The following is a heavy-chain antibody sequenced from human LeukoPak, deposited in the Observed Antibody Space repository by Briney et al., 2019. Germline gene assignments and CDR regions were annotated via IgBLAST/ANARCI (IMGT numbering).Heavy chain of an antibody. V-gene: IGHV4-4*07. D-gene: IGHD2-2*01. CDR3: ARDLPPYCSSTSCPVMDV. CDR2: IYTSGST. Sequence: SETLSLTCTVSGGSISSYYWSWIRQPAGKGLEWIGRIYTSGSTNYNPSLKSRVTMSVDTFKNQFSLKLSSVTAADTAVYYCARDLPPYCSSTSCPVMDVWGKGTTVTVSS. J-gene: IGHJ6*03. CDR1: GGSISSYY.